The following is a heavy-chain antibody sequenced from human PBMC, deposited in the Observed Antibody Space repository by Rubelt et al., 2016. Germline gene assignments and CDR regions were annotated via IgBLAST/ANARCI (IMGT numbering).Heavy chain of an antibody. CDR2: ISSSGSTI. Sequence: VQGKGLEWVSYISSSGSTIYYADSVKGRFTISRDNAKNSLYLQMNSLRAEDTAVYYCARDIVLMVYAPDAFDIWGQGTMVTVSS. V-gene: IGHV3-48*03. D-gene: IGHD2-8*01. J-gene: IGHJ3*02. CDR3: ARDIVLMVYAPDAFDI.